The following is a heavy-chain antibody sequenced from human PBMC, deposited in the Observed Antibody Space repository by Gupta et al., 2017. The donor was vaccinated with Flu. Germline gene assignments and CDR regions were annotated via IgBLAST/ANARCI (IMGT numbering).Heavy chain of an antibody. J-gene: IGHJ3*02. Sequence: SWIRQPPGKGLEWIGEINHSGSTNYNPSLKSRVTISVDTSKNQFSLKLSSVTAADTAVYYCAREQQLDAFDIWGQGTMVTVSS. D-gene: IGHD6-13*01. V-gene: IGHV4-34*01. CDR3: AREQQLDAFDI. CDR2: INHSGST.